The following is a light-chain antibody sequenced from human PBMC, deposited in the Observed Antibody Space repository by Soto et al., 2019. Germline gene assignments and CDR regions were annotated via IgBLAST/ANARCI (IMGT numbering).Light chain of an antibody. Sequence: EIQITQSPSSLSSSVSERVTITFPASQGISTWLAWYQQKAGKAPNLLIYGASNLHSGVPSRFSGSGSGTNFTLTISSLQPEDFATYYCQQANSFPITFGQGTRLEIK. V-gene: IGKV1-12*01. J-gene: IGKJ5*01. CDR1: QGISTW. CDR3: QQANSFPIT. CDR2: GAS.